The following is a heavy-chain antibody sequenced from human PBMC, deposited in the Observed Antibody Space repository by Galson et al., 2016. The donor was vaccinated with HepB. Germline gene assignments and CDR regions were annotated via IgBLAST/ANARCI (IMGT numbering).Heavy chain of an antibody. V-gene: IGHV3-48*03. CDR2: ISSSGNTI. CDR1: GFTFSRSG. Sequence: SLRLSCAVSGFTFSRSGMHWVRQAPGKGLEWVSYISSSGNTIYYTYSVKGRFTISRDNAKNSLYLQMNSRRAGDTAVYYCAVGNDPLDYWGQGTLVTVSS. CDR3: AVGNDPLDY. D-gene: IGHD1-1*01. J-gene: IGHJ4*02.